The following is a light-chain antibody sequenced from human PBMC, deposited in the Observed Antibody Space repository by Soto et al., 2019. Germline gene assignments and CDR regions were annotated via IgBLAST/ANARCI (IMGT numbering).Light chain of an antibody. Sequence: QSALTQPASVSGSPGQSITISCTGTSSDVGGYDYVSWYQQHPGKAPKVMVFEVSNRPSGVSNRFSGSKSGNTASPTISGLQAEDEADYYCSSYTSSSTYVVFGGGTKLTVL. CDR1: SSDVGGYDY. CDR3: SSYTSSSTYVV. CDR2: EVS. V-gene: IGLV2-14*01. J-gene: IGLJ2*01.